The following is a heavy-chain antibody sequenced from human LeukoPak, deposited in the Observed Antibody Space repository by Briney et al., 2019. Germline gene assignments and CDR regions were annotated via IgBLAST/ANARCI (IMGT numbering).Heavy chain of an antibody. V-gene: IGHV4-34*01. CDR2: INHSGST. J-gene: IGHJ4*02. CDR1: GGSFSGYY. D-gene: IGHD5-12*01. Sequence: KPSETLSLTCAVYGGSFSGYYWSWIRQPPGKGLEWIGEINHSGSTNYNPSLKSRVTISVDTSKNQFSLKLSSVTAADTAVYYCARLASGYVPFSWGQGTLVTVSS. CDR3: ARLASGYVPFS.